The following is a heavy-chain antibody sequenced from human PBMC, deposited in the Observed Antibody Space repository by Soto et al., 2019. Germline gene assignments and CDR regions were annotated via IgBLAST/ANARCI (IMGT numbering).Heavy chain of an antibody. V-gene: IGHV1-2*04. D-gene: IGHD3-10*01. J-gene: IGHJ4*02. CDR2: INPKSGGT. Sequence: ASVKVSFKASGYTFTGYYIHWVRQAPGQGLEWIGWINPKSGGTHYAQNFQGWVTMARDTSISTAYMELSRLKSDDTAVYYCARVISSGSGAYYQYSFDSWGQGPLVTVSS. CDR3: ARVISSGSGAYYQYSFDS. CDR1: GYTFTGYY.